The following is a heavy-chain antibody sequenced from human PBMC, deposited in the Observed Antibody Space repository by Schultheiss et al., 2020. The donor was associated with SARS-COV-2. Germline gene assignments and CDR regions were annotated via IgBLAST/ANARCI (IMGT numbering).Heavy chain of an antibody. CDR3: ARVGDWYRSYFDY. Sequence: SETLSLTCAVSGYSISSGYYWGWIRQPPGKGLEWIGSIYHSGSTNYNPSLKSRVTISVDTSKNQFSLKLTSVTAADTAVYYCARVGDWYRSYFDYWGQGTLVTVSS. J-gene: IGHJ4*02. D-gene: IGHD6-19*01. CDR2: IYHSGST. CDR1: GYSISSGYY. V-gene: IGHV4-38-2*01.